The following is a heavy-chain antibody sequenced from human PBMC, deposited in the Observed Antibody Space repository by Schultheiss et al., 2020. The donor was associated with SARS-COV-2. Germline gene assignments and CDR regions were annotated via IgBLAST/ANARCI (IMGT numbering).Heavy chain of an antibody. CDR1: GFTFSSYA. V-gene: IGHV3-23*01. CDR2: ISGSGGST. CDR3: AKGLTAAAGPGYYYYGMDV. J-gene: IGHJ6*02. Sequence: GESLKISCAASGFTFSSYAMHWVRQAPGKGLEWVSAISGSGGSTYYADSVKGRFTISRDNAKNSLYLQMNSLRAEDTAVYYCAKGLTAAAGPGYYYYGMDVWGQGTTVTVSS. D-gene: IGHD6-13*01.